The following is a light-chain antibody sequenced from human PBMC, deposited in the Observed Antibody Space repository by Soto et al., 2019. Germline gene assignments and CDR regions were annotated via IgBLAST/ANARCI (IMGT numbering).Light chain of an antibody. CDR3: CSYAGSYFYV. CDR1: SSDVGGYNY. CDR2: DVS. V-gene: IGLV2-11*01. J-gene: IGLJ1*01. Sequence: QSALAQPRSVSGSPGQSVTISCTGTSSDVGGYNYVSWYQQHPGKAPKLMIYDVSKRPSGVPDRFSGSKSGNTASLTISGLQAEDEADYYCCSYAGSYFYVFRTGTKVTVL.